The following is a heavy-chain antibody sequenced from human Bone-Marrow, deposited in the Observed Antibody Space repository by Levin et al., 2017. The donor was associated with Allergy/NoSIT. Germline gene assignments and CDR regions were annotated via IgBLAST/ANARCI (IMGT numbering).Heavy chain of an antibody. CDR2: ISGNSHYV. J-gene: IGHJ6*02. Sequence: ASVKVSCRGSGFDFNTHDMNWVRQAPGQGLEWVSSISGNSHYVYYADSVTGRFSISRDNAKNSMFLHMNSLRVEDTAVYYCARSQGRSGWSYYYYGMDVWGRGTTLTVSS. D-gene: IGHD6-19*01. CDR3: ARSQGRSGWSYYYYGMDV. CDR1: GFDFNTHD. V-gene: IGHV3-21*06.